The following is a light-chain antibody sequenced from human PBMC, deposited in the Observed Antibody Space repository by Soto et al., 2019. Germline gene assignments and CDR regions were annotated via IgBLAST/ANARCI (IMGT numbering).Light chain of an antibody. CDR3: QQYSNWPPWT. J-gene: IGKJ1*01. Sequence: EIVMTQSPATLSVSPGERATLSCRASESIRSNLAWYQHKPGQAPRLLIFGASTRATDIPARFSGSGSGTEFTRTISSLQSEDFAVYYCQQYSNWPPWTFGQGTKVEIK. CDR1: ESIRSN. CDR2: GAS. V-gene: IGKV3-15*01.